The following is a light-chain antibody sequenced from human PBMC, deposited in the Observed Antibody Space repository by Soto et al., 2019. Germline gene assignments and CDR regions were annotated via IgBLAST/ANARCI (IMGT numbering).Light chain of an antibody. CDR2: DAS. J-gene: IGKJ1*01. Sequence: DVHITRSPSTLCASVGDRVTITCRASQSISSWLAWYQQKPGKAPKLLIYDASSLESGVPSRFSGSGSGTEFTLTISSLQPDDFATYYCQQYNSYSQTFGQGTKVDIK. V-gene: IGKV1-5*01. CDR1: QSISSW. CDR3: QQYNSYSQT.